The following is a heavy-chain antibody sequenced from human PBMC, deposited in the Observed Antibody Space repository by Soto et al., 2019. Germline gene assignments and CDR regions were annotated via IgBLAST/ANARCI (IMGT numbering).Heavy chain of an antibody. CDR1: GGSFSGYY. V-gene: IGHV4-34*01. CDR2: INHSGST. Sequence: SETLSLTCAVYGGSFSGYYWSWIRQPPGKGLEWIGEINHSGSTNYNPSLKSRVTISVDTSKNQFSLELSSVTAADTAVYYCARRGYYGSGDYWGQGTLVAVSS. D-gene: IGHD3-10*01. CDR3: ARRGYYGSGDY. J-gene: IGHJ4*02.